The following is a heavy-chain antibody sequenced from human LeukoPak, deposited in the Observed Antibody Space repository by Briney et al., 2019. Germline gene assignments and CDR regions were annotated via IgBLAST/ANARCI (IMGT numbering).Heavy chain of an antibody. CDR2: IKCKTDGGTT. J-gene: IGHJ4*02. D-gene: IGHD2-2*01. Sequence: GGSLRLSCAASGFSFNNAWMNWVRQAPGKGLEWVGRIKCKTDGGTTDYAAPVKGRFTISRDDSKNTLYLQMSSLKTEDTAVYYCATLLYCSNTSCTNFDYWGQGTLVTVSS. CDR3: ATLLYCSNTSCTNFDY. V-gene: IGHV3-15*01. CDR1: GFSFNNAW.